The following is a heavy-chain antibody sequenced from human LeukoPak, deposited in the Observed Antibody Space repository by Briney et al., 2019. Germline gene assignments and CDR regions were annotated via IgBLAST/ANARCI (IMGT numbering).Heavy chain of an antibody. D-gene: IGHD1-14*01. CDR3: ARGIPEGYFDY. V-gene: IGHV4-39*07. CDR2: IYYSGST. CDR1: GGSISSSSYY. Sequence: PSETLSLTCTVSGGSISSSSYYWGWIRQPPGKGLEWIGSIYYSGSTYYNPSLKSRVTISVDTSKNQFSLKLSSVTAADTAVYYCARGIPEGYFDYWGQGTLATVSS. J-gene: IGHJ4*02.